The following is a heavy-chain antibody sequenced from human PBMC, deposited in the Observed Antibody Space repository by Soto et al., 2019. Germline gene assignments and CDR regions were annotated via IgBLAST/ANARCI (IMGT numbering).Heavy chain of an antibody. J-gene: IGHJ6*02. CDR1: GGTFSSYV. CDR2: IIPIFGTA. D-gene: IGHD2-8*01. Sequence: QVQSGQSGAEVNKPGSSVKVSGKAAGGTFSSYVISWVRQAPGQGLEWMGRIIPIFGTADYAQKFQGRVTINADESTSTAYMELSSLISEDTAVYYCASESGRTRGMDVWGQGTTITVSS. V-gene: IGHV1-69*18. CDR3: ASESGRTRGMDV.